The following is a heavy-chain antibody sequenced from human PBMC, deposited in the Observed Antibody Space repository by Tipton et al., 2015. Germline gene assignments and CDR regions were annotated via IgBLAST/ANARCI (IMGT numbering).Heavy chain of an antibody. D-gene: IGHD4-23*01. J-gene: IGHJ4*02. CDR2: IYYSGST. CDR3: ARARGRHGGLFDS. V-gene: IGHV4-61*01. CDR1: GGPVSSGSYY. Sequence: TLSLTCTVSGGPVSSGSYYWSWIRQPPGKGLEWIGYIYYSGSTNYNPSLKSRVTISVDTSKTQFSLKMSSVTASDTAVYYCARARGRHGGLFDSWGQGILVTLSS.